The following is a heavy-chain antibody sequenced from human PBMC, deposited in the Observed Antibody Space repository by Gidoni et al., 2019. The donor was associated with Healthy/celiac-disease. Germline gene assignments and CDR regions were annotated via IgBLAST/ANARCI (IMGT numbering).Heavy chain of an antibody. V-gene: IGHV3-9*01. D-gene: IGHD6-13*01. CDR2: ISWNSGSI. CDR1: GFTFDAYA. CDR3: AKDIKQQLVPLFDY. Sequence: EVQLVESGGGLVQPGRSLRLSCAASGFTFDAYAMHWVRHAPGKGLEWVSGISWNSGSIGYADSVKGRFTISRDNAKNSLYLQMNSLRAEDTALYYCAKDIKQQLVPLFDYWGQGTLVTVSS. J-gene: IGHJ4*02.